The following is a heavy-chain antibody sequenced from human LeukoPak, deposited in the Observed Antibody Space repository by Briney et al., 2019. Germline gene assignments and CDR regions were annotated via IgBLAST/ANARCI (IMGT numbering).Heavy chain of an antibody. CDR1: GFTLSSYG. D-gene: IGHD6-6*01. J-gene: IGHJ4*02. Sequence: GGSLRLSCAASGFTLSSYGMNWVRQAPGKGLEWGSYIGNYGNTIHYADSVKGRFTISRDNAKNSLYLQVNSLRAEDTAVYYCAREGDRGIAARDFDYWGQGTLVTVSS. CDR2: IGNYGNTI. CDR3: AREGDRGIAARDFDY. V-gene: IGHV3-48*03.